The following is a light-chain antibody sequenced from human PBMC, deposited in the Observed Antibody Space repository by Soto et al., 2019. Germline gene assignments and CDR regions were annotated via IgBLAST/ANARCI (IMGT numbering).Light chain of an antibody. V-gene: IGKV3-15*01. CDR1: ESVSSK. J-gene: IGKJ5*01. CDR2: DGS. Sequence: EIVMTQSPATLSASPGERATLSCRASESVSSKLVCYQQKPGQAPMLLIHDGSTRATGIPARFSGSGSGTEFILTISSVESEDFAIYYCQQHNDWPTFGQGTRLEIK. CDR3: QQHNDWPT.